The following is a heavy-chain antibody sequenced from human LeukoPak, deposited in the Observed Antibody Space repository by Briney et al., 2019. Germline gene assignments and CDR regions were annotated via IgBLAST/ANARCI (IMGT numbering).Heavy chain of an antibody. V-gene: IGHV1-69-2*01. CDR2: VDPEDGET. D-gene: IGHD3-22*01. CDR1: GYTFTDYY. Sequence: ASVKVSCKVSGYTFTDYYMHWVQQAPGKGLERMGLVDPEDGETIYAEKFQGRVTITADTSTDTAYMELSSLRSEDTAVYYCATMGYDSSGYHFDYWGQGTLVTVSS. J-gene: IGHJ4*02. CDR3: ATMGYDSSGYHFDY.